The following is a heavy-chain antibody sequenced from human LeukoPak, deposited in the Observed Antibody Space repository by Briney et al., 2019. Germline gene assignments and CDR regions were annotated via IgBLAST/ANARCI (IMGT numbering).Heavy chain of an antibody. V-gene: IGHV4-30-4*01. J-gene: IGHJ3*02. Sequence: PSQTLSLTCTVSGGSISSGDYYWSWIRQPPGKGLEWIGYIYYSGSTYYNPSLKSRVTISVDTSKNQFSLKLSSVTAADTAVYYCATSRGGPFSTIRAFDIWGQGTMVTVSS. CDR2: IYYSGST. D-gene: IGHD3-3*01. CDR3: ATSRGGPFSTIRAFDI. CDR1: GGSISSGDYY.